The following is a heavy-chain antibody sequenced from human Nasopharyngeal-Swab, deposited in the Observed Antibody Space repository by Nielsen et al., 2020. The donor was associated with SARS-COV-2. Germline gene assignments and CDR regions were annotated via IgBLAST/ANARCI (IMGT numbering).Heavy chain of an antibody. Sequence: GESLKISCAASGFTFSSYAMSWVRQAPGKGLEWVSAISGSGGSTYYADSVKGRFTISRDNSKNTLYLQMNSLRAEDTAVYYCAKDSLEYSSSSTDYWGQGTLVTVSS. CDR2: ISGSGGST. J-gene: IGHJ4*02. D-gene: IGHD6-6*01. CDR1: GFTFSSYA. V-gene: IGHV3-23*01. CDR3: AKDSLEYSSSSTDY.